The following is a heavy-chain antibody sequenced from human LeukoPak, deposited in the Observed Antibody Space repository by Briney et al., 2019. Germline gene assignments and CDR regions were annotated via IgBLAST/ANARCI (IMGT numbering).Heavy chain of an antibody. CDR3: ARGQWLPVFDF. Sequence: KPSETLSLTCTVSGGSISSSTYYWGWIRQPPGKGLEWIGSVYYSGSTYYNPSLKSRVAISVDTSKNHFSLKLSSVTAADTAVYYCARGQWLPVFDFWGQGTLVTVSS. CDR2: VYYSGST. V-gene: IGHV4-39*07. J-gene: IGHJ4*02. CDR1: GGSISSSTYY. D-gene: IGHD3-22*01.